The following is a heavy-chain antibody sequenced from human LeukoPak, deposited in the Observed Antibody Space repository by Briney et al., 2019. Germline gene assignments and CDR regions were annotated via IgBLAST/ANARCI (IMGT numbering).Heavy chain of an antibody. CDR3: ARGGWLQPLPFDY. Sequence: QPGGSLRLSCAASGFTFSSYAMHWVRQAPGKGLEYVSGISSNGGSTYYANSVKGRFTISRDNSKNTLFLQMGSLRSEDMAVYYCARGGWLQPLPFDYWGQGTLVTVSS. V-gene: IGHV3-64*01. J-gene: IGHJ4*02. CDR2: ISSNGGST. D-gene: IGHD5-24*01. CDR1: GFTFSSYA.